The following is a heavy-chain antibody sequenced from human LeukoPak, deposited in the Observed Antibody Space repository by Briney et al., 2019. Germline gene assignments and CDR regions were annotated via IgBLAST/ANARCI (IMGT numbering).Heavy chain of an antibody. CDR2: IYYSGST. J-gene: IGHJ4*02. Sequence: SETLSLTCTVSGGSISSSSYYWGWIRQPPGKGLEWIGSIYYSGSTYYNPSLKSRVTISVDTSKNQFSLKLSSVTAADTAVYYCARGGYTAMVTLYFDYWGQGTLVTVSS. CDR1: GGSISSSSYY. D-gene: IGHD5-18*01. CDR3: ARGGYTAMVTLYFDY. V-gene: IGHV4-39*07.